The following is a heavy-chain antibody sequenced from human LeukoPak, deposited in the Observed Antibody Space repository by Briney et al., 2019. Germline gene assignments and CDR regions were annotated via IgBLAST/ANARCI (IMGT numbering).Heavy chain of an antibody. Sequence: SETLSLTCTISGGSISSYYWSWIRQPPGKGLEWIGYIYYSGSTNYNPSLKSRVTISVDTSKNQFSLNLPSVTAADTAVYYCAMHSGYSSGWYFSYWGQGTLVTVSS. CDR3: AMHSGYSSGWYFSY. CDR1: GGSISSYY. V-gene: IGHV4-59*01. CDR2: IYYSGST. D-gene: IGHD6-19*01. J-gene: IGHJ4*02.